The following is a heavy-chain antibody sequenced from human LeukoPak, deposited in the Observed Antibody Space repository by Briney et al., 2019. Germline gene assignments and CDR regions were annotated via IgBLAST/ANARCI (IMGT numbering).Heavy chain of an antibody. D-gene: IGHD3-9*01. V-gene: IGHV1-24*01. CDR2: FDPEDGET. Sequence: GASVKVSCKVSGYTLTELSMHWVRQAPGKGLEWMGGFDPEDGETIYAQKFQGRVTMTEDTSTDTAYMELSSLRSEDTAVYYCATERNYDILTGYYRGTYYSDYWGQGTLVTVSS. CDR1: GYTLTELS. J-gene: IGHJ4*02. CDR3: ATERNYDILTGYYRGTYYSDY.